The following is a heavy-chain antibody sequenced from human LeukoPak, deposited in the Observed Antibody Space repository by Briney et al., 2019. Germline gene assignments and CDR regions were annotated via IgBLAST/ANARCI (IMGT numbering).Heavy chain of an antibody. J-gene: IGHJ4*02. CDR2: INHSGST. CDR1: GGSFSGYY. V-gene: IGHV4-34*01. D-gene: IGHD1-26*01. Sequence: SETLSLTCAVYGGSFSGYYWSWIRQPPGKGLEWIGEINHSGSTNYNPSLKSRVTISVDTSKNQFSLKLSSVTAADTAVYYCARTGEDIVGATAYFDYWGQGTLVTVSS. CDR3: ARTGEDIVGATAYFDY.